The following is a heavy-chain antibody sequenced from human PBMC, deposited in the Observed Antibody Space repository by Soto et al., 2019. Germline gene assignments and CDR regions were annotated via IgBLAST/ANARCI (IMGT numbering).Heavy chain of an antibody. CDR3: ARAYYGSGSYSNGMDV. Sequence: ASVKVSCKASGYTFTSYDINWVRQATGQGLEWMGWMNPNSGNTGYAQKFQGRVTMTRNTSISTAYMELSSLRSEDTAVYYCARAYYGSGSYSNGMDVWGQGTMVTVSS. CDR1: GYTFTSYD. CDR2: MNPNSGNT. V-gene: IGHV1-8*01. D-gene: IGHD3-10*01. J-gene: IGHJ6*02.